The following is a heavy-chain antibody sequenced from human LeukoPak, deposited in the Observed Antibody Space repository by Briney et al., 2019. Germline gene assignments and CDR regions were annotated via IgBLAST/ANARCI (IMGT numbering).Heavy chain of an antibody. D-gene: IGHD4-17*01. V-gene: IGHV1-8*02. CDR1: GYTFTSYG. CDR2: MNPNSGNT. Sequence: ASVKVSCKASGYTFTSYGISWVRQATGQGLEWMGWMNPNSGNTGYAQKFQGRVTMTRNTSISTAYMELSSLRSEDTAVYYCARGSFYGEGFDYWGQGTLVTVSS. J-gene: IGHJ4*02. CDR3: ARGSFYGEGFDY.